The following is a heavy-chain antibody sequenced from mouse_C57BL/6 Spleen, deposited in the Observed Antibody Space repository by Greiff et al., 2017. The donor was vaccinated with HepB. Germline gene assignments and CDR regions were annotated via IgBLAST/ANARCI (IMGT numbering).Heavy chain of an antibody. CDR2: FYPGSGSI. CDR1: GYTFTEYT. D-gene: IGHD2-3*01. Sequence: VQVVESGAELVKPGASVKLSCKASGYTFTEYTIHWVKQRSGQGLEWIGWFYPGSGSIKYNEKFKDKATLTADKSSSTVYMELSRLTSEDSAVYFCARHEDGEEDGYYSWFAYWGQGTLVTVSA. V-gene: IGHV1-62-2*01. J-gene: IGHJ3*01. CDR3: ARHEDGEEDGYYSWFAY.